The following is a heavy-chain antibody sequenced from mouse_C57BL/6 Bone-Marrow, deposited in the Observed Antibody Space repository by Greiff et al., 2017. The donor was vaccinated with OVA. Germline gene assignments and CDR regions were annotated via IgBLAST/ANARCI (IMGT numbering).Heavy chain of an antibody. J-gene: IGHJ3*01. Sequence: EVKLVESGGDLVKPGGSLKLSCAASGFTFSSYGMSWVRQTPDKRLEWVATISSGGSYTYYPDSVKGRFTISRDNAKNTLYLQMSSLKSEDTAMYYCARQGDGYEVAYWGQGTLVTVSA. V-gene: IGHV5-6*01. CDR1: GFTFSSYG. CDR2: ISSGGSYT. D-gene: IGHD2-2*01. CDR3: ARQGDGYEVAY.